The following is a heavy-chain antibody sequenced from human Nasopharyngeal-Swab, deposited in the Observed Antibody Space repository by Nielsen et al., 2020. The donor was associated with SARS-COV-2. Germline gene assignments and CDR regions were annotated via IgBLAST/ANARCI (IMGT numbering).Heavy chain of an antibody. Sequence: GGSLRLSCAASGFTFSSYRMSWVRQAPGKGLEWVANIKQDGSEKYYVDSVKGRFTISRDNAKNSLYLQMNSLRAEDTAVYYCARDRNTVKGDYWGQGTLVTVSS. CDR2: IKQDGSEK. J-gene: IGHJ4*02. CDR1: GFTFSSYR. D-gene: IGHD4-17*01. CDR3: ARDRNTVKGDY. V-gene: IGHV3-7*05.